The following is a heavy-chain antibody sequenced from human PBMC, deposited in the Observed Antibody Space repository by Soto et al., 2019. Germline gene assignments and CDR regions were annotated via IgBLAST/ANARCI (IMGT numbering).Heavy chain of an antibody. Sequence: QLHLVHSGAVVKKPGASVTVSCSASGYPVTAYYMHWVRQAPGRGLEWMGGINPATGAAKYTQTFPGRVTMNRDTSKSKGFMEMSGLTSEDTAVFYCARGGGVGVAGSAAFDMWGQGTVVTVSS. CDR2: INPATGAA. J-gene: IGHJ3*02. CDR1: GYPVTAYY. V-gene: IGHV1-2*02. CDR3: ARGGGVGVAGSAAFDM. D-gene: IGHD3-3*01.